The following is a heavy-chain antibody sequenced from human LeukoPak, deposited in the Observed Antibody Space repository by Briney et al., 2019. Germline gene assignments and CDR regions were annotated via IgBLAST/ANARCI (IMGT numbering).Heavy chain of an antibody. D-gene: IGHD6-13*01. Sequence: ASVKDSCKASGYTFTSYGISWVRQAPGQGLEWMGWISAYNGNTNYAQKLQGRVTMTTDTSTSTAYMELRSLRSDDTAVYYCARGLAAAGNDLGSDYWGQGTLVTVSS. CDR1: GYTFTSYG. CDR3: ARGLAAAGNDLGSDY. J-gene: IGHJ4*02. CDR2: ISAYNGNT. V-gene: IGHV1-18*01.